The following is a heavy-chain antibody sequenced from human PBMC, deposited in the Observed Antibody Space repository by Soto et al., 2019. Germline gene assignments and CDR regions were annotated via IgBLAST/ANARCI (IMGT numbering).Heavy chain of an antibody. J-gene: IGHJ6*02. V-gene: IGHV4-59*01. CDR2: IYYSGST. CDR1: VDSIISYY. CDR3: VREGPVRYYRSRSYRDTMDV. Sequence: PSDPLSLTCPVSVDSIISYYWSWIRQPPVKGLDWIEYIYYSGSTNYNPSLKSRVTISVDTSKNQFSLKLSSVTAADTAVYYCVREGPVRYYRSRSYRDTMDVWGQGNTVTVSS. D-gene: IGHD3-10*01.